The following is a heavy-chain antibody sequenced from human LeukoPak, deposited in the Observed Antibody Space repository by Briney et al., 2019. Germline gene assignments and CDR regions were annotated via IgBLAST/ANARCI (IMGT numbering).Heavy chain of an antibody. CDR3: ARERPPGDSSNWFLEGYFDI. CDR2: IIPIFGTA. J-gene: IGHJ4*02. CDR1: GGTFSSYV. V-gene: IGHV1-69*05. Sequence: SVKVSCKASGGTFSSYVITWVRQAPGQGLEWMGRIIPIFGTANYAQKFQGRVTITTDESTSTAYMELSTLRSDDTAVYYCARERPPGDSSNWFLEGYFDIWGQGTLVTVSS. D-gene: IGHD6-13*01.